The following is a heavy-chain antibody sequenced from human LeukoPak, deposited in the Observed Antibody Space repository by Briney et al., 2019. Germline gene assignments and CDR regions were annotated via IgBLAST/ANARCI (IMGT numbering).Heavy chain of an antibody. CDR2: INPSGGST. V-gene: IGHV1-46*01. D-gene: IGHD3-3*01. Sequence: ASVKVSCKASGYTFTSYYMHWVRQAPGQGLEWMGIINPSGGSTGYAQKFQGRVTITRDTSASTAYMELSSLRSEDTAVYYCAREISDFWSGYSGGYYYYYGMDVWGQGTTVTVSS. CDR1: GYTFTSYY. CDR3: AREISDFWSGYSGGYYYYYGMDV. J-gene: IGHJ6*02.